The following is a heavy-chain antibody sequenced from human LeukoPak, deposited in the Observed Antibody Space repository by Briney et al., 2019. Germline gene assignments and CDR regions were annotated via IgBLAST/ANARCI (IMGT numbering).Heavy chain of an antibody. CDR1: GFTFSSYA. V-gene: IGHV3-30*04. CDR3: VREERGMVRGIVSIYFDY. D-gene: IGHD3-10*01. CDR2: ISYGGSNK. J-gene: IGHJ4*02. Sequence: PGGSLRLSCAASGFTFSSYAMHWVRQAPGKGLEWVAVISYGGSNKYYADSVKGRFTISRDNSKNTLYLQMNSLRAEDTAVYYCVREERGMVRGIVSIYFDYWGRGTLVTVSS.